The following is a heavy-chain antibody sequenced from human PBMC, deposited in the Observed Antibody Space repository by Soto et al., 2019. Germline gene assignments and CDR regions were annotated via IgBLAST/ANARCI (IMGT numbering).Heavy chain of an antibody. CDR3: ARAQYSSSWYGYYYYGMDV. CDR1: GYTYTSNY. D-gene: IGHD6-13*01. V-gene: IGHV1-46*01. Sequence: GASVKLSCKESGYTYTSNYMHWVRQAPKQGLEWMGIINPSGGSTSYAQKFQGRVTMTRDTSTSTVYMELSSLRSEDTAVYYCARAQYSSSWYGYYYYGMDVWGQGTTVTVSS. CDR2: INPSGGST. J-gene: IGHJ6*02.